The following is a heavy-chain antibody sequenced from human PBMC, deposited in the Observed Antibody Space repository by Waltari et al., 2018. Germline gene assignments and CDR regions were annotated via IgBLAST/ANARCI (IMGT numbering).Heavy chain of an antibody. V-gene: IGHV3-11*04. CDR1: GFTFSDYF. CDR3: ARRYYYDNSGYQY. J-gene: IGHJ4*02. Sequence: QVQLVESGGGLAKPGGSLRLSCAASGFTFSDYFMSWIRQAPGKGRELVSYISGNGRTIDYADSVKGRFTISRDNAKNSLYLQMNSLRAEDTAVYYCARRYYYDNSGYQYWGQGTLVTVSS. D-gene: IGHD3-22*01. CDR2: ISGNGRTI.